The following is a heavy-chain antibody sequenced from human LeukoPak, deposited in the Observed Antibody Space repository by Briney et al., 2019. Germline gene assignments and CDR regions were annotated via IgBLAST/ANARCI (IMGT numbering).Heavy chain of an antibody. CDR3: ARGRAYYDFWSGHLGY. J-gene: IGHJ4*02. D-gene: IGHD3-3*01. V-gene: IGHV1-2*02. CDR2: INPNSGGT. Sequence: ASVKVSCKASGYTFTGYYMHWVRQAPGQGLEWMGWINPNSGGTNYAQKFQGRVTMTRDTSISTAYMELSRLRSDDTAVYYCARGRAYYDFWSGHLGYWGQGTLVTVSS. CDR1: GYTFTGYY.